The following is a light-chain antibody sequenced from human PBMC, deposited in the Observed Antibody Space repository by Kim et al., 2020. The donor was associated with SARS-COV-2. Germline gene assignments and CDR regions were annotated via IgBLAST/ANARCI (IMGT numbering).Light chain of an antibody. CDR1: QSVSSSY. CDR2: DAS. Sequence: PGERVTLSCRASQSVSSSYLTWYQQKPGQAPRLLIYDASSRATGIPARFSGSGSGTDFTLTISSLQPEDFAVYYCQQDYNLLTFGGGTKVDI. J-gene: IGKJ4*01. V-gene: IGKV3D-7*01. CDR3: QQDYNLLT.